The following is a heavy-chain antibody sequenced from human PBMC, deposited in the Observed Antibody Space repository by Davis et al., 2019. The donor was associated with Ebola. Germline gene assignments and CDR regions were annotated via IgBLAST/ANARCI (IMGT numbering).Heavy chain of an antibody. CDR3: ARVSSSPTVTTIGAVTFDI. CDR1: GFTVTSNY. J-gene: IGHJ3*02. CDR2: IYISDIT. Sequence: PGGSLRLSCAASGFTVTSNYMSRVRHAPGKGLEWVSVIYISDITYYADSVKGRFTISRDNSKNTLYLQMNSLRAEDTAVYYCARVSSSPTVTTIGAVTFDIWGQGTMITVSS. D-gene: IGHD4-17*01. V-gene: IGHV3-66*01.